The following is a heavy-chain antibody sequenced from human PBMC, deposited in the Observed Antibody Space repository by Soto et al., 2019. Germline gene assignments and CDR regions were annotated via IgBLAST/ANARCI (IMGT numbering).Heavy chain of an antibody. Sequence: GGSLRLSCAASGFTFSSYGMHWVRQAPGKGLEWVAVISYDGSNKYYADSVKGRFTISRDNSKNTLYLQMNSLRAEDTAVYYCAKEELRGITGTTLDYWGQGTLVTVSS. V-gene: IGHV3-30*18. J-gene: IGHJ4*02. CDR1: GFTFSSYG. CDR3: AKEELRGITGTTLDY. CDR2: ISYDGSNK. D-gene: IGHD1-7*01.